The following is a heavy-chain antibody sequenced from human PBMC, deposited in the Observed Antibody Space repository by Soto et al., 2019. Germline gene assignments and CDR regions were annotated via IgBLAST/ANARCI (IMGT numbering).Heavy chain of an antibody. CDR3: ARHVGLLWFGELLFPNREYYYMDV. J-gene: IGHJ6*03. CDR1: GYSFTSYW. CDR2: IYPGDSDT. Sequence: PGESLKISCKGSGYSFTSYWIGWVRQMPGKGLEWMGIIYPGDSDTRYSPSFQGQVTISADKSISTAYLQWSSLKASDTAMYYCARHVGLLWFGELLFPNREYYYMDVWGKGTTVTVSS. D-gene: IGHD3-10*01. V-gene: IGHV5-51*01.